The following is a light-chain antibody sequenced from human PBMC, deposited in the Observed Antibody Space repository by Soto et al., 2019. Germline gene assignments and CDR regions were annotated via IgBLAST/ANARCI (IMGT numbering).Light chain of an antibody. CDR1: SGDIGDYKY. CDR2: DVS. V-gene: IGLV2-14*01. Sequence: QSVLTQPASVSGSPGQSITISCTGSSGDIGDYKYVSWYKQHPGKAPKLMIYDVSNRPSGVSNRFSASKSGNTASLTISALQAEDEADYYCSSYTSTNFVIFGGGTKLTVL. CDR3: SSYTSTNFVI. J-gene: IGLJ2*01.